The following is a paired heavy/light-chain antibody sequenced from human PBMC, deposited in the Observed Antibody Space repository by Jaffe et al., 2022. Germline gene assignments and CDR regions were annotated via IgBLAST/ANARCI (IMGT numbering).Heavy chain of an antibody. J-gene: IGHJ3*02. V-gene: IGHV3-43D*04. CDR3: AKDIGPLGYCSSTSCYDAFDI. CDR2: ISWDGGST. Sequence: EVQLVESGGVVVQPGGSLRLSCAASGFTFDDYAMHWVRQAPGKGLEWVSLISWDGGSTYYADSVKGRFTISRDNSKNSLYLQMNSLRAEDTALYYCAKDIGPLGYCSSTSCYDAFDIWGQGTMVTVSS. D-gene: IGHD2-2*03. CDR1: GFTFDDYA.
Light chain of an antibody. J-gene: IGKJ3*01. Sequence: EIVLTQSPATLSLSPGERATLSCRASQSVSSYLAWYQQKPGQAPRLLIYDASNRATGIPARFSGSGSGTDFTLTISSLEPEDFAVYYCQQRSNWPVFGPGTKVDIK. V-gene: IGKV3-11*01. CDR1: QSVSSY. CDR2: DAS. CDR3: QQRSNWPV.